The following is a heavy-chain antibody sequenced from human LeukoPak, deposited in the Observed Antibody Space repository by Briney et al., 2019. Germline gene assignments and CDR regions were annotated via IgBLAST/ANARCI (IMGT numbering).Heavy chain of an antibody. J-gene: IGHJ5*02. CDR3: ARGDDYGDYVFDP. CDR2: ISYDGSNK. Sequence: PGRSLRLSCAASGLTFSSYAMHWVRQAPGKGLEWVAVISYDGSNKYYADSVKGRFTISRDNSKNTLYLQMNSLRAEDTAVYYCARGDDYGDYVFDPWGQGTLVTVSS. CDR1: GLTFSSYA. V-gene: IGHV3-30-3*01. D-gene: IGHD4-17*01.